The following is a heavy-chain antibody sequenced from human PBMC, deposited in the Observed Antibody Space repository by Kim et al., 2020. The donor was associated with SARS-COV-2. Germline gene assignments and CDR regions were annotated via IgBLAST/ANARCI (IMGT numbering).Heavy chain of an antibody. CDR2: FDPEEGES. J-gene: IGHJ4*02. V-gene: IGHV1-24*01. CDR1: GYNLSELS. D-gene: IGHD5-12*01. Sequence: ASVKVSCKVSGYNLSELSIHWVRQAPGKGLEWMGGFDPEEGESIYAPTLQGRVTMTEDTPADTAYMELRSLISEDTATYYCATFTGGWLDPRDHWGQGTL. CDR3: ATFTGGWLDPRDH.